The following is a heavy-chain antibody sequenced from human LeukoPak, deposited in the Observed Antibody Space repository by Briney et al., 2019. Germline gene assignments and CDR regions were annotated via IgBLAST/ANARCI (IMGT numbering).Heavy chain of an antibody. J-gene: IGHJ4*02. CDR1: GGSISSSSYY. CDR2: IYYSGST. D-gene: IGHD1-26*01. CDR3: ARTAPEWEPQIDY. Sequence: KPSETLSLTCTVSGGSISSSSYYWGWIRQPPGKGLEWIGSIYYSGSTYYNPSLKSRVTISVDTSKNQFSLKLSSVTAADTAVYYCARTAPEWEPQIDYWGQGTLVTVSS. V-gene: IGHV4-39*07.